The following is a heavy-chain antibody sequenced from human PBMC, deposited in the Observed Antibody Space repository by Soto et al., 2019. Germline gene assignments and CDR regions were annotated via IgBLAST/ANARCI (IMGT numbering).Heavy chain of an antibody. J-gene: IGHJ4*02. CDR3: ARGGGPYVWFNEF. V-gene: IGHV1-69*01. CDR1: GGLFSSFA. Sequence: QEQLVQSGPEVKRPGSSVKISCKDSGGLFSSFAISWVRQAPGQGLEWLGGIIPVFGTTNYAEKFQDRVTITADESTHTAYMELSSLRSGDTAMYYCARGGGPYVWFNEFWGQGTLVTVSS. CDR2: IIPVFGTT. D-gene: IGHD3-16*01.